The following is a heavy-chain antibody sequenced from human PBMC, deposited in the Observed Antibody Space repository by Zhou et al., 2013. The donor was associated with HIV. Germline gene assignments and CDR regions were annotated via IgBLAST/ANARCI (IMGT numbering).Heavy chain of an antibody. CDR3: ASTLTAADPDY. V-gene: IGHV1-46*01. Sequence: QVQLVQSGAEVQKPGASVKVSCKASGYTFTSYYLHWVRQAPGQGLEWMGIINPFGGSTSYAQKFQGRVTMTRDTSTSTVYMELSSLRFEDTAVYYCASTLTAADPDYWGQGTLVTVSS. CDR1: GYTFTSYY. D-gene: IGHD6-13*01. CDR2: INPFGGST. J-gene: IGHJ4*02.